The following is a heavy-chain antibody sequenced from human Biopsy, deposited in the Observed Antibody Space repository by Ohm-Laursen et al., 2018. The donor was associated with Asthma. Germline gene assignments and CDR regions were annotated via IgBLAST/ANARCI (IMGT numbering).Heavy chain of an antibody. D-gene: IGHD4-23*01. CDR1: GGTFSSYA. V-gene: IGHV1-69*13. CDR3: ARGGYYGGRRHHNGLDV. CDR2: VIPIYGTT. J-gene: IGHJ6*02. Sequence: ASVKVSCNASGGTFSSYAISWVRQAPGQGLEWMGGVIPIYGTTHTAQKFQGRVTITADESTSTAYMELTSLRKEDTAVYYCARGGYYGGRRHHNGLDVWGQGTTVTVSS.